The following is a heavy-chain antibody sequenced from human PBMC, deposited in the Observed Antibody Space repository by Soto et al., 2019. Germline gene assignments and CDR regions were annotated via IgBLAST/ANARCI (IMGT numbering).Heavy chain of an antibody. V-gene: IGHV1-18*01. CDR1: GYTFTSYG. J-gene: IGHJ6*02. Sequence: ASVKVSCKXSGYTFTSYGISWVRQAPGQGLEWMGWISAYNGNTNYAQKLQGRVTMTTDTSTSTAYMELRSLRSDDTAVYYCARKRNFMVRGVTGGMDIWGQGTTVTVSS. CDR3: ARKRNFMVRGVTGGMDI. D-gene: IGHD3-10*01. CDR2: ISAYNGNT.